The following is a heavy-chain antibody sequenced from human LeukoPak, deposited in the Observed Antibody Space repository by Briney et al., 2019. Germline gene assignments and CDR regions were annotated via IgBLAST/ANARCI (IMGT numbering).Heavy chain of an antibody. Sequence: GGSLRLSCAASGLNIYTYWMSWVRQPPGKGPEWVANIKQDGTEKYYVESVRGRFTISRDNAKNSLYLQMDSLRAENTAVYYCATDAVLFEHLGQGTLVTVSS. CDR2: IKQDGTEK. V-gene: IGHV3-7*01. CDR3: ATDAVLFEH. CDR1: GLNIYTYW. D-gene: IGHD6-19*01. J-gene: IGHJ4*02.